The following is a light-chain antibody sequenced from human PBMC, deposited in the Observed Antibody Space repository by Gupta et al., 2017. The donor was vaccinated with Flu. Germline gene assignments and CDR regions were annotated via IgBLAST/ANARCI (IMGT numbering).Light chain of an antibody. CDR2: LGS. J-gene: IGKJ2*01. CDR3: MRGRRPPYT. CDR1: QSLLHSNGYNY. V-gene: IGKV2-28*01. Sequence: DIVMTQSPLSLPVTPGEPASISCRSSQSLLHSNGYNYLDWYLQKPGQSPQLLIYLGSNRASGVPDRFSGSGSDTDFTLKISRVEAEDVGIYFCMRGRRPPYTFGQGTKLQIK.